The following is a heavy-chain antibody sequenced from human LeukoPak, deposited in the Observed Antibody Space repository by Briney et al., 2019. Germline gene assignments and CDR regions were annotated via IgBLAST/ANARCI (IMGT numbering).Heavy chain of an antibody. Sequence: GGSLRLSCAASGFTFSSYSMNWVRQAPGKGLEWVGFIRSKAYGGTAEYAASVKGRFTISRDDSKSIAYLQMNSLKTEDTAVYYCTRYSGSHHALFDYWGQGTLVTVSS. CDR2: IRSKAYGGTA. V-gene: IGHV3-49*04. D-gene: IGHD1-26*01. CDR1: GFTFSSYS. CDR3: TRYSGSHHALFDY. J-gene: IGHJ4*02.